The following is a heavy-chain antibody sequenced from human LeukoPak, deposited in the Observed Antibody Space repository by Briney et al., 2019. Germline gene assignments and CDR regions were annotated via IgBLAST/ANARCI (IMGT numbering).Heavy chain of an antibody. CDR3: ARDSRAYSYGRFFDP. V-gene: IGHV3-48*01. CDR1: GFTFSSYS. Sequence: GGSLRLSCAASGFTFSSYSMNWVRQAPGKGPEWLSYISTRSNTIYYADSVKGRFTISRDNVKNSLFLQINSLRAENTAVYYCARDSRAYSYGRFFDPWGQGTLVIVSS. D-gene: IGHD5-18*01. J-gene: IGHJ5*02. CDR2: ISTRSNTI.